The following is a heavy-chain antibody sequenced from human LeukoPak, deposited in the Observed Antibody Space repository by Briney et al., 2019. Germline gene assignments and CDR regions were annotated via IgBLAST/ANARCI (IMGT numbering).Heavy chain of an antibody. J-gene: IGHJ5*02. V-gene: IGHV4-4*08. CDR3: AREGLNMVRGVIPKEAWGWFDP. D-gene: IGHD3-10*01. Sequence: PSETLSLTCTVSGGSISNYYWNWIRQPPGKGLEWIGRIYTRGSTNYNPSLKSRVTISVDTSKNQFSLKLTSVTAADTAVYYCAREGLNMVRGVIPKEAWGWFDPWGQGTLVTVSS. CDR2: IYTRGST. CDR1: GGSISNYY.